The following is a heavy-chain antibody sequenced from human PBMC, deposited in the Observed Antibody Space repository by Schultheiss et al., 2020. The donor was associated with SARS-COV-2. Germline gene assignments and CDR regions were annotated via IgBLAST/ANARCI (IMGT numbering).Heavy chain of an antibody. CDR3: AREAGTTSYYYYMDV. J-gene: IGHJ6*03. CDR2: ISSSSSYI. CDR1: GFTFSSYA. D-gene: IGHD1-7*01. V-gene: IGHV3-21*01. Sequence: GGSLRLSCAASGFTFSSYAMHWVRQAPGKGLEWVSSISSSSSYIYYADSVKGRFTISRDNAKNSLYLQMNSLRAEDTAVYYCAREAGTTSYYYYMDVWGKVTTVTVSS.